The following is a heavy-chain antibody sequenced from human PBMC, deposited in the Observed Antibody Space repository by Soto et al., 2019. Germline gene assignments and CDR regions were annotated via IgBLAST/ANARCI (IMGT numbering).Heavy chain of an antibody. V-gene: IGHV4-39*01. J-gene: IGHJ6*02. D-gene: IGHD2-2*01. CDR3: ASGSVLVVEDAIRGDYYGMDV. CDR1: GGSISSSSHY. Sequence: SETLSLTCTVSGGSISSSSHYWGWIRQPPGKGLEWIGSIYYSGSTYYNPSLKSRVTMSVDSSKNQFSLKLSSVTAADTAVYFCASGSVLVVEDAIRGDYYGMDVWGQGTTVTVSS. CDR2: IYYSGST.